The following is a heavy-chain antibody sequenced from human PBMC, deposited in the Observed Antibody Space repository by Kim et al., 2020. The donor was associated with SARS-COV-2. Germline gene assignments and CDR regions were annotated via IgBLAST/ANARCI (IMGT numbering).Heavy chain of an antibody. Sequence: NHDNPPLKSRVTISVDTSKNQLSRKLSSVTAADTAVYYCARDTTSRGVDYWGQGTLVTVSS. CDR3: ARDTTSRGVDY. D-gene: IGHD1-26*01. J-gene: IGHJ4*02. V-gene: IGHV4-34*01. CDR2: N.